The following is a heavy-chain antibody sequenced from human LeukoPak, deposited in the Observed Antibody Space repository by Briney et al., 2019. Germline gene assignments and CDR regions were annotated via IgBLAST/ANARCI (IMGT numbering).Heavy chain of an antibody. CDR3: ARGAMLNYDILTGYYGIDY. D-gene: IGHD3-9*01. CDR1: GFTFSDYY. V-gene: IGHV3-11*06. Sequence: GGSLRLSCAASGFTFSDYYMSWIRQAPGKGLEWVSYISSSSSYTNYADSVKGRFTISRDNAKNSLYLQMNSLRAEDTAVYYCARGAMLNYDILTGYYGIDYWGQGTLVTVSS. J-gene: IGHJ4*02. CDR2: ISSSSSYT.